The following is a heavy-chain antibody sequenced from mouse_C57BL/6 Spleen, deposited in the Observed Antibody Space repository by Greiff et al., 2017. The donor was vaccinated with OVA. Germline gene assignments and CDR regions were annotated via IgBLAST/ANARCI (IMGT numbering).Heavy chain of an antibody. D-gene: IGHD3-3*01. J-gene: IGHJ4*01. CDR3: VRGTNYAMDY. CDR2: IRSKSNNYAT. Sequence: EVMLVESGGGLVQPKGSLKLSCAASGFSFNTYAMNWVRQAPGKGLEWVARIRSKSNNYATYYADSVKDRFTISRDDSESMLYLQMNNLKTEDTAMYYCVRGTNYAMDYWGQGTSVTVSS. V-gene: IGHV10-1*01. CDR1: GFSFNTYA.